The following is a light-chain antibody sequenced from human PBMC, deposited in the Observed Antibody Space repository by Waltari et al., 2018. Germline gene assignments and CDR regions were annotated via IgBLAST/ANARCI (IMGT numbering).Light chain of an antibody. CDR1: QSVSSY. J-gene: IGKJ4*01. CDR2: DAS. CDR3: QQYCSSPLT. Sequence: EIVLTQSPATLSLSPGERATLSCRASQSVSSYLAWYQQQPGQAPRLLIYDASNRATGIPARFSGSGSGTDFTLTISSLQAEDVAVYYCQQYCSSPLTFGGGTKVEIK. V-gene: IGKV3-11*01.